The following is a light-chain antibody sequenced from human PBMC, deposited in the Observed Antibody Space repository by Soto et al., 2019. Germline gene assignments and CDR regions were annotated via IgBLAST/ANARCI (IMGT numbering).Light chain of an antibody. J-gene: IGKJ5*01. CDR2: DAS. V-gene: IGKV3-11*01. CDR3: HQSQYWTPIT. CDR1: LSFSVY. Sequence: VGLTQSPATLSLSAGERATLSCRTRLSFSVYVYWYQQKPGQAPRLLISDASNRATGIPARFSGSGSGTDFTLTISSLEPEDFAVYYCHQSQYWTPITFGQGTRLEIK.